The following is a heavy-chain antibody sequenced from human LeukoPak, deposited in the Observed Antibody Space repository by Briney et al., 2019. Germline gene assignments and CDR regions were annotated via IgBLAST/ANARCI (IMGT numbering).Heavy chain of an antibody. V-gene: IGHV3-64D*09. D-gene: IGHD2-15*01. CDR3: VKGSGGSWAHFDY. J-gene: IGHJ4*02. CDR2: ISSNGGST. Sequence: QAGGSLRLSCSASGVTFSSYAMHWVRQAPGKGLEYVSTISSNGGSTYYADSVKGRFTISRDNSKNTLYLQMSSLRAEDTAVYYCVKGSGGSWAHFDYWGQGTLVTVSS. CDR1: GVTFSSYA.